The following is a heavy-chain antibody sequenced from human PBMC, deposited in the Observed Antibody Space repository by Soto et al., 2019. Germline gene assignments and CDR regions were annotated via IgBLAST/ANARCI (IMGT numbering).Heavy chain of an antibody. D-gene: IGHD3-16*01. CDR2: INPSGGST. Sequence: ASVKVSCKASGYTFTSYYMHWVRQAPGQGLEWMGIINPSGGSTSYAQKFQGRVTMTRDTSTSTVYMELSSLRSEDTAVYYCARDGRGGGVGSRPYYYYGMDVWGQGTTVTVSS. J-gene: IGHJ6*02. V-gene: IGHV1-46*03. CDR3: ARDGRGGGVGSRPYYYYGMDV. CDR1: GYTFTSYY.